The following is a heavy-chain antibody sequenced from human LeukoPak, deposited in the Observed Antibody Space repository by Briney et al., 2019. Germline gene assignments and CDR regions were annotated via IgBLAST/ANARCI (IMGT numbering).Heavy chain of an antibody. Sequence: SETLSLTCTVSGGTISSGGYYWSWIRQPPGKGLEWIGYIYHSGSTYYNPSLKSRVTISVDRSKNQFSLKLSSVTAADTAVYYCASGFTGYSSSSSSWGSDYWGQGTLVTVSS. CDR1: GGTISSGGYY. CDR2: IYHSGST. D-gene: IGHD6-6*01. J-gene: IGHJ4*02. CDR3: ASGFTGYSSSSSSWGSDY. V-gene: IGHV4-30-2*01.